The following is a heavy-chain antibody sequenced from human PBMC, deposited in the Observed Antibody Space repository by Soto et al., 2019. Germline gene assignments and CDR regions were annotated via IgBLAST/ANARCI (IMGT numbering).Heavy chain of an antibody. J-gene: IGHJ4*02. D-gene: IGHD2-15*01. V-gene: IGHV3-23*01. CDR1: GFTFSSYA. CDR3: AKGDCSGGSCYPNQYPFTMIVVVTTFDY. Sequence: GGSLRLSCAASGFTFSSYAMSWVRQAPGKXLEWVSAISGSGGSTYYADSVKGRFTISRDNSKNTLYLQMNSLRAEDTAVYYCAKGDCSGGSCYPNQYPFTMIVVVTTFDYWGQGTLVTVSS. CDR2: ISGSGGST.